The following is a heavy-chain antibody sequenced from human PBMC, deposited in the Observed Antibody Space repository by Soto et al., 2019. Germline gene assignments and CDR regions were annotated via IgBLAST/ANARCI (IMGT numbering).Heavy chain of an antibody. D-gene: IGHD5-18*01. CDR1: GYTFTSYD. CDR3: ARVRAPRGYNYGRYGMDV. V-gene: IGHV1-8*01. Sequence: ASVKVSCKASGYTFTSYDINWVRQATGQGLEWMGWMNPNSGNTGYAQKFQGRVTMTRNTSISTAYMELSSLRSEDTAVYYCARVRAPRGYNYGRYGMDVWGQGTTVTVSS. CDR2: MNPNSGNT. J-gene: IGHJ6*02.